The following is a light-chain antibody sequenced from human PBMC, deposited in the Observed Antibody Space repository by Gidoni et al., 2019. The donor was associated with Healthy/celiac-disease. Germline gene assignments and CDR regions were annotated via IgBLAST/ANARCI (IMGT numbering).Light chain of an antibody. CDR3: CSYAGSYTWV. V-gene: IGLV2-11*01. CDR1: SSDVGGYNY. CDR2: DVS. Sequence: QSALTQPRSVSGSAGPSVTISCTGTSSDVGGYNYVSWYHQHPGKAPHLMLYDVSKRPSGVPDRFSGSKSGNTAPLTSSGLQAEDEADYYCCSYAGSYTWVFGGGTKLTVL. J-gene: IGLJ2*01.